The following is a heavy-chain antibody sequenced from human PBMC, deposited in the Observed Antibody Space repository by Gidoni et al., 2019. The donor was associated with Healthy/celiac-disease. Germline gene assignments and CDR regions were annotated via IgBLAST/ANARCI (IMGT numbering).Heavy chain of an antibody. CDR3: AKDQRAVTSHIDY. CDR1: GFTFSSYA. J-gene: IGHJ4*02. D-gene: IGHD4-17*01. V-gene: IGHV3-23*01. CDR2: ISGSCGST. Sequence: EVQLLESGGGLVQPGGSLRLSCEASGFTFSSYAMSWVRQAPGKGLEWVSAISGSCGSTYYADSVKGRFTISRDNSKNTLYLQMNSLRAEDTAVYYCAKDQRAVTSHIDYWGQGTLVTVSS.